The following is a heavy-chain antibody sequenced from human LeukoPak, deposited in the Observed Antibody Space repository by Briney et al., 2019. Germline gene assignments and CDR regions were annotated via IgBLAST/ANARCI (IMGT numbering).Heavy chain of an antibody. CDR3: ARFAYDSSGYYEANAFDI. V-gene: IGHV5-51*01. CDR2: IYPGDSDT. CDR1: GYSFTSYW. D-gene: IGHD3-22*01. Sequence: GESLKISCKGSGYSFTSYWIGWVRQMPGKGLEWMGIIYPGDSDTRYSPSFQGQVTISADKSISTAYLQWSSLKASDTAMYYCARFAYDSSGYYEANAFDIWGQGTMVTVSS. J-gene: IGHJ3*02.